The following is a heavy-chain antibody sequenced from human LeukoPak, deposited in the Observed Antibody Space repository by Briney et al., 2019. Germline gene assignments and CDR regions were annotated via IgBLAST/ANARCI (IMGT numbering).Heavy chain of an antibody. D-gene: IGHD5-12*01. V-gene: IGHV4-39*07. CDR1: GGSISSSSYY. Sequence: SETLSLTCTVSGGSISSSSYYWGWIRQPPGKGLEWIGSIYYSGSTYYNPSLKSRVSISVDTSKNQFSLKLNSLTAADTAIYYCARHTWQWLPFDDWGQGTQVTISS. CDR2: IYYSGST. J-gene: IGHJ4*02. CDR3: ARHTWQWLPFDD.